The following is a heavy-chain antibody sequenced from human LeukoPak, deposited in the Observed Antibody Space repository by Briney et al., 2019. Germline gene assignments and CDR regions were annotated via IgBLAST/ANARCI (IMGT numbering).Heavy chain of an antibody. CDR2: IYYSGST. CDR1: GGSISSYY. Sequence: SETLSLTCTVSGGSISSYYWSWIRQPPGKGLEWIGYIYYSGSTNYNPSLKSRVTISVDTSRNQFSLKLSSVTAADTAVYYCARVGGSGVLTAWFDPWGQGTLVTVSS. CDR3: ARVGGSGVLTAWFDP. D-gene: IGHD3-16*01. J-gene: IGHJ5*02. V-gene: IGHV4-59*01.